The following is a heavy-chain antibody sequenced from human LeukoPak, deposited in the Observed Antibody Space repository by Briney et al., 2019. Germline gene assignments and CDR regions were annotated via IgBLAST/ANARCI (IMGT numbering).Heavy chain of an antibody. D-gene: IGHD2-15*01. J-gene: IGHJ5*02. V-gene: IGHV4-59*12. CDR3: ARGGGTAPDNWFDP. CDR1: GGSISSYY. CDR2: IYHIGSA. Sequence: PSETLSLTCTVSGGSISSYYWSWLRQPPGKGLEWIGYIYHIGSAEYNPSLKSRVSMSVDRSKNQFSLKLSSVTAADTAVYYCARGGGTAPDNWFDPWGQGTLVTVSS.